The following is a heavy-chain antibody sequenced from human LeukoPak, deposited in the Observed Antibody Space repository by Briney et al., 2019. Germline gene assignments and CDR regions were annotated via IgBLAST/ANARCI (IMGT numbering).Heavy chain of an antibody. CDR1: GGSISSYY. D-gene: IGHD2-2*01. Sequence: PSETLSLTCTVSGGSISSYYWSWIRQPPGKGLEWIGYIYYSGSTNYNPSLKSRVTISVDTSKNQFSLKLSSVTAADTAVYYCARTQGYCSSTSCYYWYFDLWGRGTLVTVSS. J-gene: IGHJ2*01. CDR2: IYYSGST. V-gene: IGHV4-59*01. CDR3: ARTQGYCSSTSCYYWYFDL.